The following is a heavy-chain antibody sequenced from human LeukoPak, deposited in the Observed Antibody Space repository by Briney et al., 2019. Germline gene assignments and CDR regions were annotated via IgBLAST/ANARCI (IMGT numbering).Heavy chain of an antibody. J-gene: IGHJ3*02. V-gene: IGHV3-66*02. CDR2: IYSGGNT. CDR1: GFTVSINS. D-gene: IGHD4/OR15-4a*01. CDR3: AKVSLNMVNDAFDI. Sequence: SGGSLRLSCTVSGFTVSINSMSWVRQAPGKGLEWVSFIYSGGNTHYSDSVKGRFTISRDNSKNTLYLQMNSLRAEDTAMYYCAKVSLNMVNDAFDIWGQGTMVSVSS.